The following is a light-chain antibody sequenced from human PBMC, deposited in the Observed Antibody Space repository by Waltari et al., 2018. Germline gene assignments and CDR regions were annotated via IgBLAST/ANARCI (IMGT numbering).Light chain of an antibody. CDR2: AAS. J-gene: IGKJ1*01. Sequence: DIQMTQSPSSLSASVGDRVTITCRASQSISSDLNWYQQKPGKAPKLLFYAASSLQSGVPSRFSGSGSGTDFTLTISSLQPEDFATYYCQQSYSTPWTFGQGTKVEIK. V-gene: IGKV1-39*01. CDR1: QSISSD. CDR3: QQSYSTPWT.